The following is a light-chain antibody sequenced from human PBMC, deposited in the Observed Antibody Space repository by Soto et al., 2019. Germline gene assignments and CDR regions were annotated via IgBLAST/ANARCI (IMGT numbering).Light chain of an antibody. CDR2: DVS. J-gene: IGLJ1*01. CDR3: CSYAGSYTFVV. V-gene: IGLV2-11*01. Sequence: QSALTQPRSVSGSPGQSVTISCTGTSSDVGGYNYVSWYQQHPGKAPKLMIYDVSKRPSGVPDRFSGSKSGNTASLTTSGLQAEDEADYYCCSYAGSYTFVVFGTGTKVTVL. CDR1: SSDVGGYNY.